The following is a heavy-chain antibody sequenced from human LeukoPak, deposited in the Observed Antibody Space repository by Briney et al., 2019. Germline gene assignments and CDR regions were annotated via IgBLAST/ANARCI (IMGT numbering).Heavy chain of an antibody. Sequence: GGSLRLSCAASGFTFSTYSMNWVRQAPGKGLEWVSYISSSSSPIYYADSVKGRFTISRDNAKNSLYLQMNSLRDEDTAVYYWAREWFYDSSGYYVYWGQGTLVTVSS. J-gene: IGHJ4*02. CDR1: GFTFSTYS. V-gene: IGHV3-48*02. CDR2: ISSSSSPI. CDR3: AREWFYDSSGYYVY. D-gene: IGHD3-22*01.